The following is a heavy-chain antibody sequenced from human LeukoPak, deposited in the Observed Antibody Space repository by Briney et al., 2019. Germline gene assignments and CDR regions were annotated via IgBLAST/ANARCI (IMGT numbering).Heavy chain of an antibody. V-gene: IGHV3-7*01. CDR1: GFTFSTYW. D-gene: IGHD1-26*01. J-gene: IGHJ4*02. CDR3: ARVMRRVGATDY. CDR2: INQDGSEN. Sequence: GGSLRLSCAGSGFTFSTYWMGWVRQAPGKGLEWVANINQDGSENHYVDSVKGRFTISRDNAKNSLCLQMTSLRAEDTAVYYCARVMRRVGATDYWGQGTLVTVSS.